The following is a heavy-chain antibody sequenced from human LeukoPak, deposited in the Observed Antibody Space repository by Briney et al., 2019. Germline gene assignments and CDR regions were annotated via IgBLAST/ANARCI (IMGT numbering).Heavy chain of an antibody. D-gene: IGHD5-18*01. J-gene: IGHJ4*02. Sequence: GGSLRLSCAPSGFPFETNAMSWVRQAPGKGLEWVATIGDTETFYADSVTGRSTISRDNSKNTVNLQMNRLRVEDTAIYYFSKDWIQFNRVFDCFDSWGQGTLVTVSS. CDR3: SKDWIQFNRVFDCFDS. CDR2: IGDTET. CDR1: GFPFETNA. V-gene: IGHV3-23*01.